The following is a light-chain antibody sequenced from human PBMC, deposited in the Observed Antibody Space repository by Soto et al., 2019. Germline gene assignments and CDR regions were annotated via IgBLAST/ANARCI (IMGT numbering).Light chain of an antibody. V-gene: IGKV1-39*01. Sequence: DIQMTKSPSSLSASVGDRVTITCRASQSISSYLNWYQQKPGKAPKLLIYAASSLQSGVPSRFSGSGSGTDFTLIISSLQPEDFATYYFQQGYSTPLTFGGGTKVEIK. CDR1: QSISSY. CDR3: QQGYSTPLT. J-gene: IGKJ4*01. CDR2: AAS.